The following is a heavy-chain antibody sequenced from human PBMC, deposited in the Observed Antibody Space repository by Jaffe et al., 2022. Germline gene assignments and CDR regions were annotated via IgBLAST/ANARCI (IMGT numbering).Heavy chain of an antibody. D-gene: IGHD3-3*01. CDR3: SLRAEDTAVYYCARDSRVRDDFWIGPYDF. CDR1: GFTFSNYG. CDR2: IRYDGSNK. J-gene: IGHJ4*02. Sequence: QVQLVESGGGVVQPGGSLRLSCAASGFTFSNYGMHWVRQAPGKGLEWVAFIRYDGSNKYYADSVKGRFTISRDNSKNTLYLQMNSLRAADTAVYLNSLRAEDTAVYYCARDSRVRDDFWIGPYDFWGQGTLVTVSS. V-gene: IGHV3-30*02.